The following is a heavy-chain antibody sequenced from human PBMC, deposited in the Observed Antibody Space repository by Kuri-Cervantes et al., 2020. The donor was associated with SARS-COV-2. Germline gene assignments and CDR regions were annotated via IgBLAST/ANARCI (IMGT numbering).Heavy chain of an antibody. CDR3: ATELTYGSGWYGVWDY. CDR2: ISGSGGST. CDR1: GFSFSSYA. D-gene: IGHD6-19*01. V-gene: IGHV3-23*01. J-gene: IGHJ4*02. Sequence: GESLKISCAASGFSFSSYAMTWVRQAPGKGLEWVSAISGSGGSTYYADSVKGRFTISRDNSKNTLYLQMNSLRAEDTAVYYCATELTYGSGWYGVWDYWGQGTLVTVSS.